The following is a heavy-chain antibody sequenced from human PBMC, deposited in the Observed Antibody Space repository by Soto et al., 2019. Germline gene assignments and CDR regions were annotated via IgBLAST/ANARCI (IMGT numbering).Heavy chain of an antibody. J-gene: IGHJ4*02. CDR1: GFTFSSYA. CDR2: ISGSGGST. V-gene: IGHV3-23*01. CDR3: AKDPYESSGYYSSFDY. D-gene: IGHD3-22*01. Sequence: GGSLRLSCAASGFTFSSYAMSWVRQAPGKGLEWVSAISGSGGSTYYADSVKGRFTISRDNSKNTLYLQMNSLRAEDTAVYYCAKDPYESSGYYSSFDYWGQGTLVTVSS.